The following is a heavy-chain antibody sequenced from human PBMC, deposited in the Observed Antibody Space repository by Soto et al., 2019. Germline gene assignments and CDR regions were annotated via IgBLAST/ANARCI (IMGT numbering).Heavy chain of an antibody. Sequence: QVQLVQSGAEVKKPGASVKVSCKASGYTFTSYYMHWVRQAPGQGLEWMGIINPSGGSTSYAQKFQGRVTMTRDTSTSTVYRELSSLRSEDTAVYYCAFGYAEYYFDYWGQGTLVTVSS. CDR2: INPSGGST. D-gene: IGHD5-12*01. V-gene: IGHV1-46*01. CDR1: GYTFTSYY. J-gene: IGHJ4*02. CDR3: AFGYAEYYFDY.